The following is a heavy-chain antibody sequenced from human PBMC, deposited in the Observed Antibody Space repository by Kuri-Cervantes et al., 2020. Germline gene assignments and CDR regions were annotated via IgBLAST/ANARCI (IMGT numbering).Heavy chain of an antibody. CDR1: GFTFSSYS. Sequence: GESLKISCAASGFTFSSYSMNWVRQAPGKGLEWVSYISSSSSTIYYADSVKGRFTISRDNAKNSVYLQMKSLRAEDRAVYYCARGGDYYDSSGYANADYYYYYGMDVWGQGTTVTVSS. V-gene: IGHV3-48*01. D-gene: IGHD3-22*01. CDR3: ARGGDYYDSSGYANADYYYYYGMDV. J-gene: IGHJ6*02. CDR2: ISSSSSTI.